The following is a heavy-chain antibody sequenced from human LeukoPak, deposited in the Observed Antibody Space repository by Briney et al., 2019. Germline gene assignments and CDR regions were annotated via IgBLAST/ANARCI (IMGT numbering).Heavy chain of an antibody. CDR2: ANADNSNT. J-gene: IGHJ4*02. CDR1: GGTFSNYA. V-gene: IGHV1-3*02. D-gene: IGHD3-22*01. CDR3: AVGDYYYDTRFDY. Sequence: ASVKVSCKASGGTFSNYAISWVRQAPGQRLEWMGWANADNSNTKYSQEFQGRVTITRDTSASTAYMDLNSLRSEDMAVYYCAVGDYYYDTRFDYWGQGTLVTVSS.